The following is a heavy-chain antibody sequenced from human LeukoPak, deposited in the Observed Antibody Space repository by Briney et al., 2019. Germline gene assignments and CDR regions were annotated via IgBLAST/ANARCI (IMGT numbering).Heavy chain of an antibody. CDR3: AGNAALTVTMAYY. CDR1: GGTFSSYT. V-gene: IGHV1-69*02. J-gene: IGHJ4*02. Sequence: SVKVSCKASGGTFSSYTISWVRQAPGQRLEWMGRIIPILGIANYAQKFQGRVTITADKSTSTTSMELSSLRSADTAVYYCAGNAALTVTMAYYWGQGTLVTVSS. CDR2: IIPILGIA. D-gene: IGHD4-11*01.